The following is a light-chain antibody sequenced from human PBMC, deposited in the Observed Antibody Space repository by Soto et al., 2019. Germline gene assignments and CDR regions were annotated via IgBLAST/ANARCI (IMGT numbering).Light chain of an antibody. CDR2: DVS. CDR1: SSDVGRYNY. J-gene: IGLJ3*02. CDR3: SSYTGSSTS. Sequence: QSALTQPASVSGSPGQSITISCTGTSSDVGRYNYVSWYQQHPGKAPKLIIYDVSYRPSGVSDRFSGSKSGNTASLTISGLQAEDEPDYHCSSYTGSSTSFGGGTKVTVL. V-gene: IGLV2-14*01.